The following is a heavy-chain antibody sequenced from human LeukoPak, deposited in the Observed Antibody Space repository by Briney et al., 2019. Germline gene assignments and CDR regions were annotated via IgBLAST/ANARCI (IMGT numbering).Heavy chain of an antibody. Sequence: GGSLRLSCAASGSTFSSYAMSWVRQAPGKGLEWVSAISGSGGSTYYADSVKGRFTISRDNSKNTLYLQMNSLRAEDTAVYYCAKDRPGSSWYEGYFDYWGQGTQVTVSS. V-gene: IGHV3-23*01. CDR1: GSTFSSYA. J-gene: IGHJ4*02. CDR2: ISGSGGST. CDR3: AKDRPGSSWYEGYFDY. D-gene: IGHD6-13*01.